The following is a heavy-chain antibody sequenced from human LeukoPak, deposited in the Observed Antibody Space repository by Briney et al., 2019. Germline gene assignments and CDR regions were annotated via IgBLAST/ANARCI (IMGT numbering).Heavy chain of an antibody. CDR3: ARSRQASGLFNS. Sequence: SETLSLTCAVYGGSFSGYYWSWIRQPSGKGLEWIGEINHSGSTNYNPSLKSRVTISVDTSKNQFSLKLSSVTAADTAVYYCARSRQASGLFNSWGQGTLVVVSS. V-gene: IGHV4-34*01. D-gene: IGHD3-10*01. J-gene: IGHJ5*01. CDR2: INHSGST. CDR1: GGSFSGYY.